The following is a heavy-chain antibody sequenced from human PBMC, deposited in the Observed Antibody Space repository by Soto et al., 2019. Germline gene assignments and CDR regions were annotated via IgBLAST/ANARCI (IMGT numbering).Heavy chain of an antibody. V-gene: IGHV4-39*01. D-gene: IGHD2-2*01. Sequence: QLQLQESGPGLVKPSETLSLTCTVSGGSISSSSYYWGWIRQPPGKGLEWIGSIYYSGSTYYNPSLKSRVTLSVDTSKNQFSLKLSSVTAADTAVYYCARPGYCISTSCYEVDYYYGMDVWGQGTTVTVSS. CDR3: ARPGYCISTSCYEVDYYYGMDV. CDR2: IYYSGST. J-gene: IGHJ6*02. CDR1: GGSISSSSYY.